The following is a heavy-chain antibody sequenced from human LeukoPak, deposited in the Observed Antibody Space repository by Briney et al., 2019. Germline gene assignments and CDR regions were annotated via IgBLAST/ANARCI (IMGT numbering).Heavy chain of an antibody. CDR2: FDPEDGET. V-gene: IGHV1-24*01. CDR1: GYTLTELS. D-gene: IGHD3-22*01. J-gene: IGHJ4*02. CDR3: ATMYLDSSGYFYFDY. Sequence: GASVKVSCKVSGYTLTELSMHWVRQAPGKGLEWMGGFDPEDGETIYAQKFQGRVTMTEVTSTDTAYMELSSLRSEDTAVYYCATMYLDSSGYFYFDYWGQGTLVTVSS.